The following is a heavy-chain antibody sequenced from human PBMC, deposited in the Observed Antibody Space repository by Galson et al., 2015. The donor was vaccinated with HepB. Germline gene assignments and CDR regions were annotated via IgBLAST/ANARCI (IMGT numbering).Heavy chain of an antibody. CDR1: GGSISSGGYY. CDR3: ARDAHGGNELYFDY. Sequence: TLSLTCTVSGGSISSGGYYWSWIRQHPGKGLEWIGYIYYSGSTYYNPSLKSRVTISVDTSKNQFSLKLSSVTAADTAVYYCARDAHGGNELYFDYWGQGTLVTVSS. V-gene: IGHV4-31*03. J-gene: IGHJ4*02. CDR2: IYYSGST. D-gene: IGHD4-23*01.